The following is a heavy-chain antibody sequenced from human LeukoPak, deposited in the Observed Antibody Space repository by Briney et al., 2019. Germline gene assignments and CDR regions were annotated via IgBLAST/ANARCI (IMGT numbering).Heavy chain of an antibody. CDR3: ARVDGYNYYFDY. Sequence: PSETLSLTCTVSGGSISSSSYYWGWIRQPPGKGLEWIGSIYYSGSTYYNPSLKSRVTISVDTSKNQFSLKLSSVTVADTAVYYCARVDGYNYYFDYWGQGTLVTVSS. CDR2: IYYSGST. CDR1: GGSISSSSYY. J-gene: IGHJ4*02. D-gene: IGHD5-24*01. V-gene: IGHV4-39*01.